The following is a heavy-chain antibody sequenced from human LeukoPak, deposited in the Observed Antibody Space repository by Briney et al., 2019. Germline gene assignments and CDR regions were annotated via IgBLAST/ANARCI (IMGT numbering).Heavy chain of an antibody. CDR1: GFTVSSNY. CDR3: ARFIRSGYYYIG. D-gene: IGHD3-22*01. CDR2: IYSGGST. Sequence: GGSLRLSCAASGFTVSSNYMSWVRQAPGKGLEWVSVIYSGGSTYYADSVKGRFTISRDNSKNTLYLQMNSLRAEDTAVYYCARFIRSGYYYIGWGQGTLVTVSS. J-gene: IGHJ4*02. V-gene: IGHV3-66*01.